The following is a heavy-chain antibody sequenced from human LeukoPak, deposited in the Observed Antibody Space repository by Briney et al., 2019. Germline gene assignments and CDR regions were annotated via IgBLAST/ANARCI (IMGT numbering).Heavy chain of an antibody. Sequence: PGGSLRLSCAASGFTFSDYYMNWIRQAPGKGLEWVSYISSSSSYTNYADSVKGRFTISRDNAKNSLYLQMNSLRAEDTAVYYCARDRSRGYYGSGSYYEGAFDIWGQGTMVTVSS. V-gene: IGHV3-11*06. D-gene: IGHD3-10*01. J-gene: IGHJ3*02. CDR1: GFTFSDYY. CDR3: ARDRSRGYYGSGSYYEGAFDI. CDR2: ISSSSSYT.